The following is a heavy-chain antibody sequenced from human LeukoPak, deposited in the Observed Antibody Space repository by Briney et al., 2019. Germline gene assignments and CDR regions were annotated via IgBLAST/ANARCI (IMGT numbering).Heavy chain of an antibody. Sequence: PGGSLRLSCAASGFTFSSYAMHWVRQAPGKGLEWVAFIRYDGSNKYYADSVKGRFTISRDNSKNTLYLQMNSLRAEDTAVYYCAKDYPRAQYSGSYLTYWGQGTLVTVSS. D-gene: IGHD1-26*01. J-gene: IGHJ4*02. V-gene: IGHV3-30*02. CDR3: AKDYPRAQYSGSYLTY. CDR2: IRYDGSNK. CDR1: GFTFSSYA.